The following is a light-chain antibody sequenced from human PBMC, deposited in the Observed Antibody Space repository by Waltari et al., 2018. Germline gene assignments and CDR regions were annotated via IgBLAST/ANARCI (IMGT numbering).Light chain of an antibody. CDR1: QSVSSSY. CDR3: QQYGSPPYT. CDR2: GAS. J-gene: IGKJ2*01. Sequence: EIVLTQSPGTLSLSPGERATLSCRASQSVSSSYLAWYQQKPGQAPRLLIYGASHRATGIPDRFSGSGSGTDFTLTISRLEPEDFAVYYCQQYGSPPYTFGQGTKLEIK. V-gene: IGKV3-20*01.